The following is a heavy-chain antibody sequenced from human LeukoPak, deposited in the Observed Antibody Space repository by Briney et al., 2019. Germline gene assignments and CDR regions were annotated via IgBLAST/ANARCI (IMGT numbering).Heavy chain of an antibody. D-gene: IGHD6-19*01. CDR1: GYSISSGYY. J-gene: IGHJ6*03. CDR2: IYHSGST. CDR3: ARHAAVADYYYYYYMDV. Sequence: SETLSLTCAVSGYSISSGYYWGWIRQPPGKGLEWIGSIYHSGSTYYNPSLKSRVTISVDTSKNQFSLKLSSVTAADTAVYYCARHAAVADYYYYYYMDVWGKGTTVTVSS. V-gene: IGHV4-38-2*01.